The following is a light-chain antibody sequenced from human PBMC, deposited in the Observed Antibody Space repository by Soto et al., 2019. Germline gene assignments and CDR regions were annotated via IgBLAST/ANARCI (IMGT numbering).Light chain of an antibody. CDR1: HIVSSSY. J-gene: IGKJ2*01. CDR2: GAS. Sequence: EIVLTQSPGTLSLSPGERATLSCRTSHIVSSSYLAWYQQKPGQAPRLLIYGASNRATGVPDRFSGSGSATDFTLTISRLEPEDFAVYFCQHYGSSQPMYTFGQGTKLEIK. CDR3: QHYGSSQPMYT. V-gene: IGKV3-20*01.